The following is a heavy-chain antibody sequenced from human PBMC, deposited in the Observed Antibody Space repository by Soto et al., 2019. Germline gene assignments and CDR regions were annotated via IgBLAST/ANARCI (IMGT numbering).Heavy chain of an antibody. D-gene: IGHD3-9*01. CDR2: IYYSGST. Sequence: SETLSLTCTVSGGTISSGGYYWSWIRQHPGKGLEWIGYIYYSGSTYYNPSLKSRVTISVDTSKNQFSLKLSSVTAADTAVYYRARVRHSVTGYLDYWGQGTLATVSS. V-gene: IGHV4-31*03. CDR1: GGTISSGGYY. CDR3: ARVRHSVTGYLDY. J-gene: IGHJ4*02.